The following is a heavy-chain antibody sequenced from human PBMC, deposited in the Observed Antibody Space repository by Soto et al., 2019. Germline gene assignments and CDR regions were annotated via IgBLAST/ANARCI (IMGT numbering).Heavy chain of an antibody. CDR1: GGTFSSYA. V-gene: IGHV1-69*13. CDR3: ARDAKYSSSFAPQ. J-gene: IGHJ4*02. Sequence: SVKVSCKASGGTFSSYAISWVRQAPGQGLEWMGGIIPIFGTANYAQKFQGRVTITADESTSTAYMELSSLRSEDTAVYYCARDAKYSSSFAPQWGQGTLVTVSS. CDR2: IIPIFGTA. D-gene: IGHD6-6*01.